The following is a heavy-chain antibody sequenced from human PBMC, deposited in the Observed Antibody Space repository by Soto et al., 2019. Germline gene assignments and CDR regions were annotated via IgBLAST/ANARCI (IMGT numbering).Heavy chain of an antibody. Sequence: QVQLQESGPALVKPSETLSLTCTISGDSIGTHYWSWIRQPPRKGLEWIGYIYYTGSTKFNPCLQSRVTMSVDTSKNQFSLRLSSVTAADTAVYYCARSSYYYDSSGYFFSWFDPWGQGTLVTVSS. V-gene: IGHV4-59*08. CDR2: IYYTGST. J-gene: IGHJ5*02. D-gene: IGHD3-22*01. CDR1: GDSIGTHY. CDR3: ARSSYYYDSSGYFFSWFDP.